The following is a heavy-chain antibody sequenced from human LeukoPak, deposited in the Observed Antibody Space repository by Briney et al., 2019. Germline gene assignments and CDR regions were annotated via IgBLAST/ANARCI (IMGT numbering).Heavy chain of an antibody. CDR3: ARSLSTTGLR. Sequence: SETLSLTCTVSGGSVSSSDYYWGWIRQPPGKGLEWIGNINYSGNTYYNPSLKNRVTISVDTSKNQFSLKLSSVTAADTAVYYCARSLSTTGLRWGQGTLVTVSS. D-gene: IGHD1-1*01. CDR2: INYSGNT. CDR1: GGSVSSSDYY. V-gene: IGHV4-39*01. J-gene: IGHJ4*02.